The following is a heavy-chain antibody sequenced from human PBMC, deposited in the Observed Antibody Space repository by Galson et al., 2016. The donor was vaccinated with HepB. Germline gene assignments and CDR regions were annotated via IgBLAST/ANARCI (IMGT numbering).Heavy chain of an antibody. J-gene: IGHJ4*02. D-gene: IGHD1-26*01. CDR3: AKDSKATGSYLGFAY. Sequence: SLRLSCATSGFNFNNYGMHWVRQAPGKGLEWVAFISYDGRNKYYADSAKGRFTISRDNSNNTLYLQMNSLRGEDTAVYYCAKDSKATGSYLGFAYWGQGTLVTVSS. CDR1: GFNFNNYG. V-gene: IGHV3-30*18. CDR2: ISYDGRNK.